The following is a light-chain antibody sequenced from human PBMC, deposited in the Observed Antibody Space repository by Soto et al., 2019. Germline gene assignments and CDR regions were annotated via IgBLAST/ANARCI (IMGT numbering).Light chain of an antibody. J-gene: IGLJ2*01. CDR2: GNS. CDR1: SSNIGAGYD. CDR3: QSYDSSLSGVV. V-gene: IGLV1-40*01. Sequence: QSVLTQPPSVSGAPGQRVTISCTGSSSNIGAGYDVHWYQQLPGTAPKLLIYGNSNRTSGVPDRFSGSKSGTSASLAITGLQAEDEADYYCQSYDSSLSGVVFGGGTKRTVL.